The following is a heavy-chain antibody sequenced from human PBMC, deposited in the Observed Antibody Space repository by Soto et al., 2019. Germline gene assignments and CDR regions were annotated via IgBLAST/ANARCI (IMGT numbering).Heavy chain of an antibody. CDR2: IKQDGSEK. D-gene: IGHD1-7*01. J-gene: IGHJ6*02. CDR3: ARCDWNYLFYYYGMDV. CDR1: GFTFSSYW. Sequence: LRLSCAASGFTFSSYWMSWVRQAPGKGLEWVANIKQDGSEKYYVDSVKGRFTIPRDNAKNSLCLQMNSLRAEDTAVYYCARCDWNYLFYYYGMDVWGQGTTVTVSS. V-gene: IGHV3-7*01.